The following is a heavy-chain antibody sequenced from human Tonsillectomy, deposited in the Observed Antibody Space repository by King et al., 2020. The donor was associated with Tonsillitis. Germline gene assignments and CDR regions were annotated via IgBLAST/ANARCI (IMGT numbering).Heavy chain of an antibody. V-gene: IGHV3-15*01. J-gene: IGHJ5*02. CDR3: TKDVPYPSGALES. D-gene: IGHD3-3*01. CDR2: IKSRVSGGTT. Sequence: VQLVESGGRLVKPGGSLRLSCVVSGFTFSNFWMTWVRQSPGKGLEWVGRIKSRVSGGTTDYAAPVKGRFTISRDDSRNMVYLQMNSLKIEDTAVYYCTKDVPYPSGALESWGQGTVVTVSS. CDR1: GFTFSNFW.